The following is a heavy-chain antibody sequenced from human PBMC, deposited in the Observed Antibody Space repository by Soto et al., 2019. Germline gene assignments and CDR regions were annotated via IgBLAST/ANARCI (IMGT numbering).Heavy chain of an antibody. Sequence: SETLSLTCTVSGGSISSYYWSWIRQPPGKGLEWIGYIYYSGSTNYNPSLKSRVTISVDTSKNQFSLKLSSVTAADTAVYYCARDLYDKNPYCYGMDVWGQGTTVTVSS. CDR1: GGSISSYY. V-gene: IGHV4-59*01. CDR2: IYYSGST. CDR3: ARDLYDKNPYCYGMDV. J-gene: IGHJ6*02. D-gene: IGHD3-22*01.